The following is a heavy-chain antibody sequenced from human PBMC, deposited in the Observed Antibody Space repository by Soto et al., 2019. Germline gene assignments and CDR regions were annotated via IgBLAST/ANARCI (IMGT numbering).Heavy chain of an antibody. CDR3: AVLSIAAVVDF. Sequence: EEQLVESGGGLVQPGGSLRLSCAASGFIFSNFWINWVRQAPGKGLEWVASINQDGSEKYYVDSVKGRFTISRDNAKNSLSLQMNGLRAEDTAVYYCAVLSIAAVVDFWGQGTLVTVSS. CDR2: INQDGSEK. J-gene: IGHJ4*02. CDR1: GFIFSNFW. V-gene: IGHV3-7*01. D-gene: IGHD6-6*01.